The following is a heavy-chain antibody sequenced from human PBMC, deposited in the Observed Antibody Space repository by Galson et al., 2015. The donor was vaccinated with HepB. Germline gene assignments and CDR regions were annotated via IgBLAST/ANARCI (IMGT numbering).Heavy chain of an antibody. V-gene: IGHV3-30*18. J-gene: IGHJ1*01. CDR1: GFTFSSYG. D-gene: IGHD3-22*01. CDR3: AKGGYDSSGYYYAAEYFQH. CDR2: ISYDGGNK. Sequence: SLRLSCAASGFTFSSYGMHWVRQAPGKGLEWVAVISYDGGNKYYADSVKGRFTISRDKSKNTLYLQMNSLRAEDTAVYYCAKGGYDSSGYYYAAEYFQHWGQGTLVTVSS.